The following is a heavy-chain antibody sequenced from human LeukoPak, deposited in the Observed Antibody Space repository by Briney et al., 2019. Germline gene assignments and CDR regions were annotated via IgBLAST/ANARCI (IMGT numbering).Heavy chain of an antibody. V-gene: IGHV4-30-4*08. CDR3: ARDLLYSSPGFDY. CDR1: GGSISSGDFC. Sequence: PSETLSLTCTVSGGSISSGDFCWSWIRQPLGKGLEWIGYIYYSGSTYYNPSLKSRVTISVDTSKNQFSLKLSSVTAADTAVYYCARDLLYSSPGFDYWGQGTLVTVSS. J-gene: IGHJ4*02. D-gene: IGHD6-13*01. CDR2: IYYSGST.